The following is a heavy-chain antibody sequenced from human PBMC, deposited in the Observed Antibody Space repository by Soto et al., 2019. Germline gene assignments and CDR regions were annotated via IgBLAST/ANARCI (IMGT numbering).Heavy chain of an antibody. CDR2: IFSNDEK. V-gene: IGHV2-26*01. J-gene: IGHJ6*03. D-gene: IGHD3-3*01. CDR1: GFSLSNARMG. Sequence: QVTLKESGPVLVNPTETLTLTCTVSGFSLSNARMGVSWTRQPPGKALEWLAHIFSNDEKSYSTSLKSRLTISKDTSKSQVVLTMTNMDPVDTATYYCARQYYDFWSGFRNYYYYMDVWGKGTTVTVSS. CDR3: ARQYYDFWSGFRNYYYYMDV.